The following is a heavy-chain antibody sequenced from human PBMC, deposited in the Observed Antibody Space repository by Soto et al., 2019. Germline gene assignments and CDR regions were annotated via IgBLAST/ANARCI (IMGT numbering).Heavy chain of an antibody. V-gene: IGHV3-30*03. CDR1: GFTFSSYG. Sequence: PGGSLRLSCAASGFTFSSYGMHWVRQAPGKGLERVAVISYDGSNKYYADSVKGRFTLSRDKSNNTLYLHMNSLRAEDTAVYYYEGKGVADYDGMDLWGQGTTATVSS. J-gene: IGHJ6*02. CDR2: ISYDGSNK. CDR3: EGKGVADYDGMDL. D-gene: IGHD3-10*01.